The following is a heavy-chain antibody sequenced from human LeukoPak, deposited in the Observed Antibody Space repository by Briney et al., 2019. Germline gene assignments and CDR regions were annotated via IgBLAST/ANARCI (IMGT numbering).Heavy chain of an antibody. V-gene: IGHV1-18*01. CDR1: GYTFTSYG. CDR3: ARVRGYSGYGGFDY. J-gene: IGHJ4*02. D-gene: IGHD5-12*01. Sequence: ASVKVSCKASGYTFTSYGISWVRQAPGQGLEWMGWISAYNGNTNYAQKLQGRVTMTTDTSASTAYMELRSLRSDDTAVYYCARVRGYSGYGGFDYWGQGTLVTVSS. CDR2: ISAYNGNT.